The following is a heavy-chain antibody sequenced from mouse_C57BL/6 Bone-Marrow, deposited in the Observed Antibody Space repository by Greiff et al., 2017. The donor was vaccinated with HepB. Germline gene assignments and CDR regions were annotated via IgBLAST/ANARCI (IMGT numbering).Heavy chain of an antibody. CDR2: ISNGGGST. V-gene: IGHV5-12*01. Sequence: EVQLVESGGGLVQPGGSLKLSCAASGFTFSDYYMYWVRQTPEKRLEWVAYISNGGGSTYYPDTVKGRFTISRDNAKNTLYLQMSRLKSEDTAMYYCARPDYCGSSYGYFDVWGTGTTVTVSS. D-gene: IGHD1-1*01. CDR3: ARPDYCGSSYGYFDV. J-gene: IGHJ1*03. CDR1: GFTFSDYY.